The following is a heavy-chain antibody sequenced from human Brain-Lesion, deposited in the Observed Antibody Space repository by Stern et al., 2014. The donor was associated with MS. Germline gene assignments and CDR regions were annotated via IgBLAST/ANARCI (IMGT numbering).Heavy chain of an antibody. V-gene: IGHV4-39*02. J-gene: IGHJ4*02. CDR2: IFYTGST. D-gene: IGHD6-19*01. CDR1: GGSIGRSSYY. Sequence: QVQLVESGPGLVKPSETLSLTCTVSGGSIGRSSYYWGWLRPPPGKGLEWIGNIFYTGSTFYDPSLKSRVTLSVAPSTHPFPLRLNLVTAADTAVYYCARGAGVFDSWGQGTLVTVSP. CDR3: ARGAGVFDS.